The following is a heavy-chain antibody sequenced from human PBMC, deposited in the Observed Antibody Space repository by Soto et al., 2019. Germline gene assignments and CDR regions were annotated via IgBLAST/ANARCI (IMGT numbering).Heavy chain of an antibody. V-gene: IGHV1-18*01. Sequence: DSVQVSCKASGYTFTSYGISWVRQAPGQGLEWMGWISAYNGNTNYAQKLQGRVTMTTDTSTSTAYMELRSLRSDDTAVYYCARGKLDKSYDRSGPIDDLGKGTLVSDAS. D-gene: IGHD3-22*01. CDR1: GYTFTSYG. CDR3: ARGKLDKSYDRSGPIDD. CDR2: ISAYNGNT. J-gene: IGHJ4*02.